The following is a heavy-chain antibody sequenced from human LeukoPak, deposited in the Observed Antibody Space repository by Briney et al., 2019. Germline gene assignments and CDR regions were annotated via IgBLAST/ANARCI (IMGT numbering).Heavy chain of an antibody. V-gene: IGHV3-23*01. CDR3: AKVQTTVVSPPDS. CDR1: GFTFSSYA. Sequence: GGSLRLSCAASGFTFSSYAMSWVRQAPGKGLEWVSTISATGGSTFYADSVKGRFTISRDDSKDTLYLQINSLRAEDTAVYFCAKVQTTVVSPPDSWGQGTLVTVSS. J-gene: IGHJ4*02. D-gene: IGHD4-23*01. CDR2: ISATGGST.